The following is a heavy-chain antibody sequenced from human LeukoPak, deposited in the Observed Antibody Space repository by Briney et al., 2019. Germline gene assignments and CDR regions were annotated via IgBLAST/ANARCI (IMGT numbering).Heavy chain of an antibody. D-gene: IGHD3-22*01. CDR3: AKKQYYYDSSGYYPPCAVDY. J-gene: IGHJ4*02. V-gene: IGHV3-23*01. CDR1: GFTFSSYA. CDR2: ISGSGGST. Sequence: PGGSLRLSCPAAGFTFSSYAMSWVRQAPGKGLEWVSAISGSGGSTYYADSVKGRFTISRDNSKNTLYLKMNSLRAEDTAVYYCAKKQYYYDSSGYYPPCAVDYWGQGTLVTVSS.